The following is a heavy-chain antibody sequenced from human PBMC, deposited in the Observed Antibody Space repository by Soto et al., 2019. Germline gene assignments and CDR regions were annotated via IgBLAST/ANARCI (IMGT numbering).Heavy chain of an antibody. CDR1: GGSISSSNW. J-gene: IGHJ4*02. Sequence: SETLSLTCAVSGGSISSSNWWSWVRQPPGKGLEWIGEIYHSGSTNYNPSLKSRVTISVDKSKNQFSLKLSSVTAADTAVYYCARGDSSSAYYFDYWGQGTLVTVSS. D-gene: IGHD6-6*01. CDR2: IYHSGST. CDR3: ARGDSSSAYYFDY. V-gene: IGHV4-4*02.